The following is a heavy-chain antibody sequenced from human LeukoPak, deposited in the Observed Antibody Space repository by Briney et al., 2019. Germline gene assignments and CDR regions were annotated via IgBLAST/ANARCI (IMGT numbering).Heavy chain of an antibody. CDR1: GFTFDDYA. CDR3: AKGSTTVTKYYFDY. CDR2: ISWNSGSI. D-gene: IGHD4-17*01. J-gene: IGHJ4*02. V-gene: IGHV3-9*01. Sequence: GGSLRLSCAASGFTFDDYAMHWVRQAPGKGLEWVSGISWNSGSIGYADSVKGRFTISRDNAKNSLYLQMNSLRAEDTALYYCAKGSTTVTKYYFDYWGQGTLVTVSS.